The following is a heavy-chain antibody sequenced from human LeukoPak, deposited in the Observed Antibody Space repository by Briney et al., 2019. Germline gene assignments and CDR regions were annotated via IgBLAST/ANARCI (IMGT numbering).Heavy chain of an antibody. Sequence: GGSLRLSCAASGFIFDDYDMSWVRQAPGKGLEWVSAISGSDGTTYYADSVKGRFTISRDNSKYTLSLQMNSLRAEDTAVYYCAKVDNWKYGHHDYWGQGTLVTVSS. CDR2: ISGSDGTT. D-gene: IGHD1-1*01. CDR1: GFIFDDYD. V-gene: IGHV3-23*01. J-gene: IGHJ4*02. CDR3: AKVDNWKYGHHDY.